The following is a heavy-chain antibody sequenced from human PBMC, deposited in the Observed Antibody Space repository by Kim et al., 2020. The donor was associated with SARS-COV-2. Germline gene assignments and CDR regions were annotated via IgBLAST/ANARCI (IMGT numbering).Heavy chain of an antibody. J-gene: IGHJ6*02. V-gene: IGHV3-33*01. CDR2: K. CDR3: ARDLSGYYGMDV. D-gene: IGHD3-10*01. Sequence: KYYANSGKGRFTISRDNSNNTLYLQMNSLKAEDTAVYYCARDLSGYYGMDVWGQGTTVTVSS.